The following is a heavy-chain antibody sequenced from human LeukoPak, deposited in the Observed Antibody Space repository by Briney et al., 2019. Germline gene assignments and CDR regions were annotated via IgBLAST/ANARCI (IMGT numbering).Heavy chain of an antibody. Sequence: PSETLSLTCTVSGGSISSYYWSWIRQPPGKGLEWIGYIYYGGSTNYNPSLKSRVTISVDTSKNQFSLNLSSVTAADTAVYYCARDGRESGQNYYYYYYMDVWGKGTTVTVSS. J-gene: IGHJ6*03. D-gene: IGHD5-12*01. V-gene: IGHV4-59*01. CDR2: IYYGGST. CDR1: GGSISSYY. CDR3: ARDGRESGQNYYYYYYMDV.